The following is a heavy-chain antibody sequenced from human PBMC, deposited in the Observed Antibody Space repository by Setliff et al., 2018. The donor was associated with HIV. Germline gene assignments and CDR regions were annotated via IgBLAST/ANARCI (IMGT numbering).Heavy chain of an antibody. J-gene: IGHJ3*02. D-gene: IGHD6-19*01. V-gene: IGHV4-59*11. Sequence: SETLSLTCTVSGGSITGHYWSWIRQPPGKGLEWIGYIHYSGSSNYNPSLKSRVSISVDTSKKQVSLKLNSVTAADTAVYYCARELMPYSSGWYGAFDIWGQGTMVTVSS. CDR3: ARELMPYSSGWYGAFDI. CDR2: IHYSGSS. CDR1: GGSITGHY.